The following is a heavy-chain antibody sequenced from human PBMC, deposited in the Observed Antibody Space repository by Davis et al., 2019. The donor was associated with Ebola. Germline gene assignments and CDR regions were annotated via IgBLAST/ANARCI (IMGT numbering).Heavy chain of an antibody. Sequence: MPSDTLSLTFALSAGSISSYYCSWIRQPPGKGLEWIGYIYYSGSTNYNPSLKSRVTISVATSKNQFSLTLSSVTAADTAVYYCARNRRATLIGYYYYYGMDVWGQGTTVTVSS. CDR2: IYYSGST. V-gene: IGHV4-59*01. J-gene: IGHJ6*02. CDR1: AGSISSYY. D-gene: IGHD1-14*01. CDR3: ARNRRATLIGYYYYYGMDV.